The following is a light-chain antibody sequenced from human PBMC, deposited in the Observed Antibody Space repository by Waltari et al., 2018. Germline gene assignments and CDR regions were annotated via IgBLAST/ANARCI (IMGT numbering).Light chain of an antibody. V-gene: IGKV2-30*01. CDR2: RVS. CDR1: QSLLYRDGYTY. CDR3: MQGAHWPPT. Sequence: DVVVTQSPLSLPVTPGQPASMSCRSSQSLLYRDGYTYLNWFHQRPGQSPRRLIYRVSSRDSGVPDRFSGSGSGADFTLNISREEAEDVGVYYCMQGAHWPPTFGQGTNLDIK. J-gene: IGKJ1*01.